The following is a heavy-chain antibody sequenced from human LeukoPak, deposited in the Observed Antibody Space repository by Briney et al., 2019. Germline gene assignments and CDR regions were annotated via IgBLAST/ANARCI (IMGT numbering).Heavy chain of an antibody. V-gene: IGHV3-9*01. Sequence: PGGSLRLSCAASGFTFSSYAMSWVRLAPGKGLEWVSGISWNSGSIGYADSVKGRFTISRDNAKNSLYLQMNSLRAEDTALYYCAEDISYSAATYFDYWGQGTLVTVSS. J-gene: IGHJ4*02. CDR3: AEDISYSAATYFDY. D-gene: IGHD1-26*01. CDR1: GFTFSSYA. CDR2: ISWNSGSI.